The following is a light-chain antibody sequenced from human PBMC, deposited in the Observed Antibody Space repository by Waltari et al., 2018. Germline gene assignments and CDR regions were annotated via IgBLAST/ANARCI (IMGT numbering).Light chain of an antibody. Sequence: DIQLTQSPSFLSASVGDRVTVTCRASQDINNYLAWYQQKPGKAPKLLIYAASTLQRGVPSRFTDSGSGTEFTLTISSLQPEDFATYYCQQVNSRPALTFAGGTKVEIK. CDR3: QQVNSRPALT. J-gene: IGKJ4*01. CDR2: AAS. V-gene: IGKV1-9*01. CDR1: QDINNY.